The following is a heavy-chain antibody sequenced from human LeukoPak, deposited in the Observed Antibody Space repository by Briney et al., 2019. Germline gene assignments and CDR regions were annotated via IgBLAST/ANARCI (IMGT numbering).Heavy chain of an antibody. D-gene: IGHD2-2*01. CDR1: VYTFTSYD. Sequence: GASVTVSFKASVYTFTSYDINWVRQATGQGLEWMGWMNPNSGNTGYAQKFQGRVTMTRNTSISTAYMELSSLRSEDTAVYYCARGRRVRSTSFYYYYYMDVWGKGTTVTVSS. CDR3: ARGRRVRSTSFYYYYYMDV. J-gene: IGHJ6*03. V-gene: IGHV1-8*01. CDR2: MNPNSGNT.